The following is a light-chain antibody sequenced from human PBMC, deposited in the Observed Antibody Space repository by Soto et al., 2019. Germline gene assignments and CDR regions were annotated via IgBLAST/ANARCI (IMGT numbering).Light chain of an antibody. CDR1: QTISTY. V-gene: IGKV1-39*01. CDR3: QHGYTT. J-gene: IGKJ2*01. Sequence: DIQMTQSPSSLSASVGDRVTIPCRASQTISTYVNWYQQKPGRAPKLLIFGKSILQIGVPSRFSGSGSGTDFTLTSSTLQPEDFATYYCQHGYTTFGQGKKREIK. CDR2: GKS.